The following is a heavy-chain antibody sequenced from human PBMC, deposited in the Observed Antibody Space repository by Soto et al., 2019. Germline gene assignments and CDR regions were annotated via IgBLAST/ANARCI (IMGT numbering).Heavy chain of an antibody. CDR2: IVPLVDIT. V-gene: IGHV1-69*02. D-gene: IGHD5-12*01. CDR3: ARHLDTGYHWIVGY. CDR1: GGTFSRYT. J-gene: IGHJ4*02. Sequence: QVQLVQSGAEVKKPGSSVKVSCEASGGTFSRYTISWVRQAPGQGLEWMGRIVPLVDITNYAQKFQGRVTITPDKSASTVYMPLRVLSSEATAIYYCARHLDTGYHWIVGYWCQGTLVTVSS.